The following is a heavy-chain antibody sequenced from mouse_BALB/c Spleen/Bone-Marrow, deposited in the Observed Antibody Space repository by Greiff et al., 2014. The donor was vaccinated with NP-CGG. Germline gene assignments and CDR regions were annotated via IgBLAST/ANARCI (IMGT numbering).Heavy chain of an antibody. CDR3: ARGVPMDY. Sequence: QVQLQQSGAELLRPGSSVKISCKASGYAFSSYWMNWVKQRPGQGLEWIGQIYPGDGDTNYNGKFKGKATLTADKSSSTAYMQLSSLTSEDSAVYFCARGVPMDYWGQGTSVTVSS. J-gene: IGHJ4*01. V-gene: IGHV1-80*01. CDR1: GYAFSSYW. CDR2: IYPGDGDT.